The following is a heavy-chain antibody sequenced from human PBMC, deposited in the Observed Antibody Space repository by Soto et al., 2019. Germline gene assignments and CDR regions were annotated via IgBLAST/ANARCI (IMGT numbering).Heavy chain of an antibody. J-gene: IGHJ4*02. Sequence: QVQLVQSGAEVKKPGSSVKVSCKASGGTFSSYTISWVRQAPGQGLEWMGRIIPILGIANYAQKFQGRVTITADKSTSTAYMELSSLRSEDTAVYYGARDPPYGAGNPLLDYWGQGTLVTVSS. CDR2: IIPILGIA. D-gene: IGHD3-10*01. V-gene: IGHV1-69*08. CDR3: ARDPPYGAGNPLLDY. CDR1: GGTFSSYT.